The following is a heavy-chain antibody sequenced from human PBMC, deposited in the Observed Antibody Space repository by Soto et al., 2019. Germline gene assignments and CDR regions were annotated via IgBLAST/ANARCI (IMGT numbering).Heavy chain of an antibody. Sequence: ASVKVSCKASGYTFTGYYMHWVRQAPGQGLEWMGWINPNSGGTNYAQKFQGWVTMTRDTSISTAYMELSRLRSDDAAVYYCARDARGDEAPMDYWGQGTLVTVS. CDR1: GYTFTGYY. D-gene: IGHD3-10*01. CDR3: ARDARGDEAPMDY. V-gene: IGHV1-2*04. J-gene: IGHJ4*02. CDR2: INPNSGGT.